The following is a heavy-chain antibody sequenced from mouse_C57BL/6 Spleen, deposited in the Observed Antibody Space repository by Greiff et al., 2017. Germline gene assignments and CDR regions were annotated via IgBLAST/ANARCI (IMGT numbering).Heavy chain of an antibody. CDR3: AGRPGYYAMDY. V-gene: IGHV1-66*01. CDR1: GYSFTSYY. J-gene: IGHJ4*01. CDR2: IYPGSGNT. Sequence: VKLMESGPELVKPGASVKISCKASGYSFTSYYIHWVKQRPGQGLEWIGWIYPGSGNTKYNEKFKGKATLTADTSSSTAYMQLSSLTSEDSAVYYCAGRPGYYAMDYWGQGTSVTVSS.